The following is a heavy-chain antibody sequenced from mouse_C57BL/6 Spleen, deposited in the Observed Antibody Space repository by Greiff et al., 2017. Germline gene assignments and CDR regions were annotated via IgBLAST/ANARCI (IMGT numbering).Heavy chain of an antibody. CDR2: INPNNGGT. Sequence: VQLQQSGPELVKPGASVKISCKASGYTFTDYYMNWVKQSHGKSLEWIGDINPNNGGTSYNQKFKGKATLTVDKSSSTAYMELRSLTSEDSAVYYCASPYGSSYDYWGQGTTLTVSS. D-gene: IGHD1-1*01. CDR1: GYTFTDYY. CDR3: ASPYGSSYDY. J-gene: IGHJ2*01. V-gene: IGHV1-26*01.